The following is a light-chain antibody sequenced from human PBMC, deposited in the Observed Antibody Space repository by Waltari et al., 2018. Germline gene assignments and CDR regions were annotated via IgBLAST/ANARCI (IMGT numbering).Light chain of an antibody. V-gene: IGKV1-39*01. CDR1: QNIRTY. J-gene: IGKJ2*01. CDR2: DAS. CDR3: QQTVTTPPEFT. Sequence: DIQMTQSPSSLSASVGDTVTISCRASQNIRTYLNWYQQKPGRAPRILLYDASSLHSGVPSRFSGSGSGTDFTLTISSLQPEDFATYYCQQTVTTPPEFTFGLGTKLQIK.